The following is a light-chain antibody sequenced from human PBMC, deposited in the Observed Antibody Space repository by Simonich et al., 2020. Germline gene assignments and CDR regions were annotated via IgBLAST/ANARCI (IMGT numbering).Light chain of an antibody. CDR3: QQYYSYPQT. J-gene: IGKJ1*01. V-gene: IGKV1-8*01. CDR1: QGISSY. CDR2: AAS. Sequence: IQMTQSPSSLSASVGDRVTITCRASQGISSYLAWYQQKPGKAPKLLIYAASTLQSGVPSRFSGSGSGTDFTLTISCLQSEDFATYYCQQYYSYPQTFGQGTKVEIK.